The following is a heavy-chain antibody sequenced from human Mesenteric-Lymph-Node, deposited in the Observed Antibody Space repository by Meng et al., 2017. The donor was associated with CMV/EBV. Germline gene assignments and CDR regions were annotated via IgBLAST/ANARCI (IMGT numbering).Heavy chain of an antibody. CDR2: SRAHNGDI. V-gene: IGHV1-18*01. J-gene: IGHJ4*02. CDR3: ARGEGKEYFDF. Sequence: CKTSGYPFNTHAIIWVRQAPGQGLEWMGWSRAHNGDISYAQKFQGRFTVSIDTSTNTAYMELRSLRSDDTAVYYCARGEGKEYFDFWGQGTLVTVSS. CDR1: GYPFNTHA.